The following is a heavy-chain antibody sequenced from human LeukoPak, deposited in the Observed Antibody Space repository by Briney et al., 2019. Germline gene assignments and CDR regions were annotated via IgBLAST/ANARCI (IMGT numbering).Heavy chain of an antibody. CDR3: VRVSGSFDY. CDR1: GFTFSDYG. V-gene: IGHV3-33*01. Sequence: GGSLRLSCAASGFTFSDYGIHWVRQAPGKGLEWVAVIWSDGSNKYYADSVKARFTISRDNSKKTLYLQMNSLRVEDTAVDSCVRVSGSFDYWGQGTLVTASS. J-gene: IGHJ4*02. D-gene: IGHD3-10*01. CDR2: IWSDGSNK.